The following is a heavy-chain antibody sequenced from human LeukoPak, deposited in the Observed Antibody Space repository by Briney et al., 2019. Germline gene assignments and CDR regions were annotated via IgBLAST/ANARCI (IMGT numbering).Heavy chain of an antibody. CDR2: IYCSGST. D-gene: IGHD5-12*01. Sequence: SETLSLTCTVSGGSISSSSYYWGWIRQPPGKGLEWIGSIYCSGSTYYNPSLKSRVTISVDTSKNQFSLKLSSVTAADTAVYYCAIVATIGGYFDYWGQGTLVTVSS. V-gene: IGHV4-39*01. J-gene: IGHJ4*02. CDR1: GGSISSSSYY. CDR3: AIVATIGGYFDY.